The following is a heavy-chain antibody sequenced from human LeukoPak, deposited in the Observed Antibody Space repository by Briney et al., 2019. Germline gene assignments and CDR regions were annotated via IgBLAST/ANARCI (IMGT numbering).Heavy chain of an antibody. J-gene: IGHJ5*02. Sequence: GGSLRLSCAASGFTFSSYSMNWVRQAPGKGXXXXSSISSSSSYIYYADSVKGRFTISRDNAKNSLYLQMNSLRAEDTAVYYCARGRVAAMGWFDPWGQGTLVTVSS. D-gene: IGHD2-2*01. CDR1: GFTFSSYS. V-gene: IGHV3-21*01. CDR2: ISSSSSYI. CDR3: ARGRVAAMGWFDP.